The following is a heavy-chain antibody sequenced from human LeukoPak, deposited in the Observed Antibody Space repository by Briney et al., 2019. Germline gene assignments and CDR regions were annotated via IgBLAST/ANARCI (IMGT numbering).Heavy chain of an antibody. J-gene: IGHJ4*02. D-gene: IGHD3-16*01. V-gene: IGHV3-23*01. CDR2: ISCRSGGT. CDR1: GFAFNNYV. CDR3: ATDWGGY. Sequence: GGSLRLSCAASGFAFNNYVMSWVRQAPGKGLEWVAAISCRSGGTYYADSVKGRFSVSTENSKTTLYLQMNSLRVEDTAVYYCATDWGGYWGQGTLVTVSS.